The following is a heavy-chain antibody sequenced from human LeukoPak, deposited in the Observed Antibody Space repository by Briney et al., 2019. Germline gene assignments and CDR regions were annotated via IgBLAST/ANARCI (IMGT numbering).Heavy chain of an antibody. J-gene: IGHJ6*03. Sequence: ASVKVSCKASGYTFTGYYMHWVRQAPGQGLEWMGWINLNSGGTNYAQKFQGRVTMTRDTSISTAYMELSRLRSDDTAVYYCAREGVVYAFYYYYYMDVWGKGTTVTVSS. D-gene: IGHD2-8*02. CDR3: AREGVVYAFYYYYYMDV. V-gene: IGHV1-2*02. CDR1: GYTFTGYY. CDR2: INLNSGGT.